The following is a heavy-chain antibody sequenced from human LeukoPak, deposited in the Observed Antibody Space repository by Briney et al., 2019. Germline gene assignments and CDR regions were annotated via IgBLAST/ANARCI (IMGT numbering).Heavy chain of an antibody. CDR2: ISSSSSTI. V-gene: IGHV3-48*01. Sequence: GGSLRLSCAASGFTFSSYSMNWVRQAPGKGLEWVSYISSSSSTIYYAHSVKGRFTISRDNAKNSLYLQMNSLRAKDTAVYYCARDGCSSTSCSFDYWGQGTLVTVSS. D-gene: IGHD2-2*01. CDR3: ARDGCSSTSCSFDY. J-gene: IGHJ4*02. CDR1: GFTFSSYS.